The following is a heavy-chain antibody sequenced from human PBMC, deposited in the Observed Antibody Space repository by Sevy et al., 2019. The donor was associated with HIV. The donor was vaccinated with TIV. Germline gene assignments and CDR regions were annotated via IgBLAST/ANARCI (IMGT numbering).Heavy chain of an antibody. V-gene: IGHV3-23*01. CDR3: AREGCTKPHDY. CDR1: GFTFSKYS. D-gene: IGHD2-8*01. Sequence: GGSLRLSCAASGFTFSKYSMSWVRQPPGKGLEWVSTLSFGCGEINYADSVKGRFTISRDNSKSSGYRQMTNLRPEDTAVYYCAREGCTKPHDYWGQGTLVTVSS. CDR2: LSFGCGEI. J-gene: IGHJ4*02.